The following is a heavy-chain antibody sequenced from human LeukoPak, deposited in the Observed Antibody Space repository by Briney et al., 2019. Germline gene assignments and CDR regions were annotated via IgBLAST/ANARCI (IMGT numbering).Heavy chain of an antibody. V-gene: IGHV4-38-2*02. Sequence: SETLSLTCTVSGYSISSGYYWDWIRQPPGKGLEWIGNIYHSGSTYYSPSLKSRVTISIDTSKNQFSLKLSSVTAADTAVYYCARGDYGDYGDYYYYMDVWGKGTTVTISS. D-gene: IGHD4-17*01. J-gene: IGHJ6*03. CDR2: IYHSGST. CDR1: GYSISSGYY. CDR3: ARGDYGDYGDYYYYMDV.